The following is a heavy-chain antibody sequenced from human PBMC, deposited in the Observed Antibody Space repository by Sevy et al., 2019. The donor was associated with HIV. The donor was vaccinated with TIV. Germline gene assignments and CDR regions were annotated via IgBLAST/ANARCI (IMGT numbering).Heavy chain of an antibody. J-gene: IGHJ3*02. Sequence: GGSPRLSCAASGFTFSSYDMSWVRQAPGKGLEWVSVISGSGVSTYYADSVKGRFTISRDNSKNTLYLQLNSLRAEDTAVYYCAKSMGGFDAFDIWGQGTMVTVSS. CDR1: GFTFSSYD. V-gene: IGHV3-23*01. CDR3: AKSMGGFDAFDI. D-gene: IGHD6-25*01. CDR2: ISGSGVST.